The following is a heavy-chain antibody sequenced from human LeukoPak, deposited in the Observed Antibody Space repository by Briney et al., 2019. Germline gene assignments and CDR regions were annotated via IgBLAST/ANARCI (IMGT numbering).Heavy chain of an antibody. Sequence: ASVKVSCKASGYTFTGYYMHWVRQAPGQGLEWMGWINPNSGGTNYAQKFQGRVTMTRDTSISTAYMELSRLRSDDTAVYYCAVMDFHDYYGSGSYSYRGQGTLVTVSS. CDR1: GYTFTGYY. V-gene: IGHV1-2*02. D-gene: IGHD3-10*01. CDR3: AVMDFHDYYGSGSYSY. CDR2: INPNSGGT. J-gene: IGHJ4*02.